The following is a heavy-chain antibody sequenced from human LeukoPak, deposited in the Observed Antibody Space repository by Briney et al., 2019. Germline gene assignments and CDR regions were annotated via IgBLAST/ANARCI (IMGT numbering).Heavy chain of an antibody. Sequence: SETPSLTCNVSGGSISTYYWSWIRQPPGKGLEWIGYISDGGVTSYNPSLKGRVTISVDSPKNRLSLRLTSLTAVDTALYYCARHGGTLDYFDYWGPGSLVTVSS. D-gene: IGHD1-26*01. J-gene: IGHJ4*02. CDR2: ISDGGVT. CDR3: ARHGGTLDYFDY. CDR1: GGSISTYY. V-gene: IGHV4-59*08.